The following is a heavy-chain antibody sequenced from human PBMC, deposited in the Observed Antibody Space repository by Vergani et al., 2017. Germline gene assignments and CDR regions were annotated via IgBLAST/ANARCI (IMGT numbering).Heavy chain of an antibody. CDR1: GFIFSSYS. CDR2: ISYDGSNK. V-gene: IGHV3-30*18. Sequence: VQLVESGGGLVQPGGSLRLSCAASGFIFSSYSMNWVRQAPGKGLEWVAVISYDGSNKYYADSVKGRFTISRDNSKNTLYLQMNSLRAEDTALYYCAKGPYGEYFQHWGQGTLVTVSS. CDR3: AKGPYGEYFQH. J-gene: IGHJ1*01. D-gene: IGHD4-17*01.